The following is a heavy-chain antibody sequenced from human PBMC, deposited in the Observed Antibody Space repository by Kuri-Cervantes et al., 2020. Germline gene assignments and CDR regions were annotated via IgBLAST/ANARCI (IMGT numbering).Heavy chain of an antibody. D-gene: IGHD3-10*01. CDR1: GFTFSSYG. V-gene: IGHV3-30*03. CDR2: ISYDGSNK. J-gene: IGHJ4*02. CDR3: ARIGYYGSGSLDY. Sequence: GGSLRLSCAASGFTFSSYGMHWVRQAPGKGLEWVAVISYDGSNKYYADSVKGRFTISRDNSKNTLYLQMNSLRAEDTAVYYCARIGYYGSGSLDYWGQGTLVTVSS.